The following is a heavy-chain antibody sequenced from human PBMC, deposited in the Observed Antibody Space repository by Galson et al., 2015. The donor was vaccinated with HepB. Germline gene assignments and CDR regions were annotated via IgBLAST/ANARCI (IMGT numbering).Heavy chain of an antibody. V-gene: IGHV3-48*03. D-gene: IGHD2-2*01. J-gene: IGHJ3*02. CDR2: ISSSGSTI. Sequence: SLRLSCAASGFTFSSYEMNWVRQAPGKGLEWVSYISSSGSTIYYADSVKGRFTISRDNAKNSLYLQMNSLRAEDTAVYYCASPDIVVVPAAIFGGSARGAFDIWGQGTMVTVSS. CDR1: GFTFSSYE. CDR3: ASPDIVVVPAAIFGGSARGAFDI.